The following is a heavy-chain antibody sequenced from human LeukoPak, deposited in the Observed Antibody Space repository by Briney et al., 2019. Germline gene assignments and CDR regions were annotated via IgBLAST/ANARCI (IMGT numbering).Heavy chain of an antibody. CDR2: IYYSGST. D-gene: IGHD6-13*01. CDR3: ARDLIPEQLVLNF. CDR1: GGSISSYY. Sequence: SETLSLTCTVSGGSISSYYWSWIRQPPGKGLEWIGYIYYSGSTNYNPSLKSRVTISVDTSKNQFSLKLSSVTAADTAVYYCARDLIPEQLVLNFWGQGTLVTVSS. V-gene: IGHV4-59*01. J-gene: IGHJ4*02.